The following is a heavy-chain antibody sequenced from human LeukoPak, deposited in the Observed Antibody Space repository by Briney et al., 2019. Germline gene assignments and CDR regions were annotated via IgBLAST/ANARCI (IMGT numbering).Heavy chain of an antibody. V-gene: IGHV1-18*04. CDR2: ISGFNGHT. CDR1: GYTFSNYG. J-gene: IGHJ6*03. CDR3: ARAWLRRKYYYYMDV. D-gene: IGHD5-12*01. Sequence: ASVKVSCKASGYTFSNYGMSWVRQAPGHGLEWMGWISGFNGHTKYSQKSQGRVNMTTDTSTSTAYMEVRSLRSDDTAVYYCARAWLRRKYYYYMDVWGKGTTVTVSS.